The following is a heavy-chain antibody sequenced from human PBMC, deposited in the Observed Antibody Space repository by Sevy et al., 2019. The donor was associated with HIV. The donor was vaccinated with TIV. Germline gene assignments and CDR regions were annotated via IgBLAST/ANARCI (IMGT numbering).Heavy chain of an antibody. CDR3: ARNRDYYDSSGFSY. J-gene: IGHJ4*02. CDR1: GFTFNYFN. CDR2: ISSGSSYI. Sequence: GGSLRLSCAASGFTFNYFNMNWVRQAPGKGLEWVSSISSGSSYIKYADSVQGRFTISEDNAKSSLYLQMNSLSAEDTAVYYCARNRDYYDSSGFSYWGQGTLVTVSS. D-gene: IGHD3-22*01. V-gene: IGHV3-21*06.